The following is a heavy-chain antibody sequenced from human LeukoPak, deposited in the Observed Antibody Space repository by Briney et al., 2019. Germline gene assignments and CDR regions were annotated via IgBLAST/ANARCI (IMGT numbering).Heavy chain of an antibody. V-gene: IGHV4-61*02. Sequence: SQTLSLTCTVSGASISSGSYFWSWVRQPAGKALEWIGRFHTSGGTNYNPSLESRVTISVDTSKNQFSLKLTSVTAADTAVYYCARDHYQLLRYWGQGTLVTVSS. CDR1: GASISSGSYF. CDR3: ARDHYQLLRY. D-gene: IGHD2-2*01. J-gene: IGHJ4*02. CDR2: FHTSGGT.